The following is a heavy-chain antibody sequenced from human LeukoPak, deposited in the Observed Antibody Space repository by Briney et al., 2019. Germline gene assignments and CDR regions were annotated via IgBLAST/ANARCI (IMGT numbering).Heavy chain of an antibody. V-gene: IGHV4-34*01. D-gene: IGHD4-17*01. CDR1: GGSFSYYY. CDR2: INHSGIT. CDR3: ANPARDFADSGAITW. J-gene: IGHJ4*02. Sequence: PSETLSLTCAVYGGSFSYYYWSWIRQPPGKGLEWIGEINHSGITNYNPSLKSRVTISADTSKNQFSLKLTSVTAAEPAVYYCANPARDFADSGAITWWGQGTLVTVSS.